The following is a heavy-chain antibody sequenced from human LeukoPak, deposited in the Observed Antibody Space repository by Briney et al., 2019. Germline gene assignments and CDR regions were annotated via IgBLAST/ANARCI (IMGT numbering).Heavy chain of an antibody. CDR1: GGSFSGYY. V-gene: IGHV4-34*01. CDR2: INHSGST. CDR3: ARSPVGSGYYDDY. Sequence: SETLSLTCAVYGGSFSGYYWSWIRQPPGKGLEWIGEINHSGSTNYNPSLKSRVTISVDTSKNQFSLKLSSVTAADTAVYYCARSPVGSGYYDDYWGQGTLVTVSS. D-gene: IGHD3-22*01. J-gene: IGHJ4*02.